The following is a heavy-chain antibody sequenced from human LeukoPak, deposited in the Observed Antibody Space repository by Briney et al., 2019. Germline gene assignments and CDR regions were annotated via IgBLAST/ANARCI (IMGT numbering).Heavy chain of an antibody. V-gene: IGHV3-64D*06. CDR2: ISSNGGST. D-gene: IGHD3-10*01. CDR1: GFTFSRYA. J-gene: IGHJ4*01. CDR3: VKDSSSGSYFDY. Sequence: QTGGSLRLSCSASGFTFSRYAMHWVRQAPGKGLEYVSAISSNGGSTYYADSVKGRFTISRDNSRNTLHLQMSSLRVEDTAVYYCVKDSSSGSYFDYWGQEPWSPSPQ.